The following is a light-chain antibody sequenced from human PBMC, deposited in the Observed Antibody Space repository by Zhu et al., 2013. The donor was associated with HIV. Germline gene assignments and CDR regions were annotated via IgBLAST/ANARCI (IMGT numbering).Light chain of an antibody. CDR2: GAS. CDR1: QSITTSY. J-gene: IGKJ4*01. CDR3: QQYDNSPFT. Sequence: EIVLTQSPGTLSLSPGERATLSCRASQSITTSYLAWYQQKHGQAPKLLIYGASSRATGIPDRFSGSGSATDFTLTITRLEPEDFAVYYCQQYDNSPFTFGGGTRVEIK. V-gene: IGKV3-20*01.